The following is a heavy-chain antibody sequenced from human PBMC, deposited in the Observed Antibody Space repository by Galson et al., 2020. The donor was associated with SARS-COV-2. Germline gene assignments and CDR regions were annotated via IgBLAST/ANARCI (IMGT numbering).Heavy chain of an antibody. D-gene: IGHD3-9*01. CDR3: TRDLSNLIPNYDILTGLYYYYYGMDV. J-gene: IGHJ6*02. Sequence: PGGSLRLSCTASGFTFGDYAMSWVRQAPGKGLEWVGFIRSKAYGGTTEYAASVKGRFTISRDDSKSIAYLQMNSLKTEDTAVYYCTRDLSNLIPNYDILTGLYYYYYGMDVWGQGTTVTVSS. V-gene: IGHV3-49*04. CDR1: GFTFGDYA. CDR2: IRSKAYGGTT.